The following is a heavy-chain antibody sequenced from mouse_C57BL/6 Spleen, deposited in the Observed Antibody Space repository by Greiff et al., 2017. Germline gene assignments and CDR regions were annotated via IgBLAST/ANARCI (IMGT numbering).Heavy chain of an antibody. CDR1: GYTFTDHT. Sequence: VQLQQSDAELVKPGASVKISCKVSGYTFTDHTIHWMKQRPEQGLEWIGYIYPRDGSTKYNEKFKGKATLTADKSSSTAYMQLNSLTSEDSAVYFCARSQLYYGNYPYYFDYWGQGTTLTVSS. J-gene: IGHJ2*01. CDR3: ARSQLYYGNYPYYFDY. D-gene: IGHD2-1*01. CDR2: IYPRDGST. V-gene: IGHV1-78*01.